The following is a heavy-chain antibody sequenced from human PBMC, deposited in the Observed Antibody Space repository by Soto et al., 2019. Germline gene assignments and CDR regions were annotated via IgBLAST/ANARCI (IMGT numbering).Heavy chain of an antibody. CDR1: GYTFTTYG. CDR2: ISAYNGNT. Sequence: GASVKVSCKASGYTFTTYGISWVRQAPGQGLEWMGWISAYNGNTNYAQKLEGRVTMSTDTSTTTAYMELRSLRSDDTAVYYCTSSIGSLRYFDWLENAFDIWGQGTMVTVSS. J-gene: IGHJ3*02. V-gene: IGHV1-18*01. D-gene: IGHD3-9*01. CDR3: TSSIGSLRYFDWLENAFDI.